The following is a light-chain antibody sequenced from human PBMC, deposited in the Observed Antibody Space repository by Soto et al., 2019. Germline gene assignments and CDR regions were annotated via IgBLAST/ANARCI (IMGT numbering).Light chain of an antibody. CDR2: DVH. V-gene: IGLV2-14*01. CDR1: SSDVCGSNY. J-gene: IGLJ2*01. Sequence: QSALTQPASVSGSPGQSITISCTGTSSDVCGSNYVSWYQQHPGKAPKLMIYDVHNRPSGISNRFSGSKSGNTASLTISGLQAEDEADYYCSSYRSGSTLVFGGGTKLTVL. CDR3: SSYRSGSTLV.